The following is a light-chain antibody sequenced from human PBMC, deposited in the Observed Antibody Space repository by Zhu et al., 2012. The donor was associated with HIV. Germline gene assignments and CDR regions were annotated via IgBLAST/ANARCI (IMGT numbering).Light chain of an antibody. CDR1: QSVSSY. V-gene: IGKV3-15*01. CDR2: GAS. CDR3: QQYNNWPPGT. Sequence: EIVLTQSPATLSLSPGERATLSCRASQSVSSYLAWYQQKPGQAPRLLIYGASTRATGIPARFSGSGSGTEFTLTISSLQSEDFAVYYCQQYNNWPPGTFGGGTKVEIK. J-gene: IGKJ4*01.